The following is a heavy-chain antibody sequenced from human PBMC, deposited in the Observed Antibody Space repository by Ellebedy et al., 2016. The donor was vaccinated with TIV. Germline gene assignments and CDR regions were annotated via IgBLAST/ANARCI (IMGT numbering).Heavy chain of an antibody. Sequence: SETLSLXCTVSGDSISSGDHYWSWIRQYPGKGLEWIGNIYYSGSTYYNPSLKSRLTISVDTSKSQFSLRLSSVTVADTALYYCARARVNMDIAYGNWFDPWGQGTLVTVSS. CDR2: IYYSGST. J-gene: IGHJ5*02. CDR3: ARARVNMDIAYGNWFDP. CDR1: GDSISSGDHY. D-gene: IGHD2-2*03. V-gene: IGHV4-31*03.